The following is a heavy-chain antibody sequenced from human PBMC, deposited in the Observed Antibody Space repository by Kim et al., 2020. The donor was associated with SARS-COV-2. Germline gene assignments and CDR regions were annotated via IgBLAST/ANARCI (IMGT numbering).Heavy chain of an antibody. V-gene: IGHV4-31*03. CDR1: GGSISSGGYY. CDR3: ARDLSGSYDAFDI. J-gene: IGHJ3*02. Sequence: SETLSLTCTVSGGSISSGGYYWSWIRQHPGKGLEWIGYIYYSGSTYYNPSLKSRVTISVDTSKNQFSLKLSSVTAADTAVYYCARDLSGSYDAFDIWGQGTMVTVSS. CDR2: IYYSGST. D-gene: IGHD1-26*01.